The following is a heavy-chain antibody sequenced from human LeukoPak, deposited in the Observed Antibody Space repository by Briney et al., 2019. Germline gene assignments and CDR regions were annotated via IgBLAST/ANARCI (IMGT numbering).Heavy chain of an antibody. CDR3: ARVPSRRDYGIDY. Sequence: GGSLRLSCEASGFTFSSNYMSWVRQAPGKGLEWVSVNYSGGSTYYADSVKGRFTISRDNSKNTLYLQMNGLRAEDTAVYYCARVPSRRDYGIDYWGQGTLVTVSS. D-gene: IGHD4-17*01. J-gene: IGHJ4*02. V-gene: IGHV3-53*01. CDR2: NYSGGST. CDR1: GFTFSSNY.